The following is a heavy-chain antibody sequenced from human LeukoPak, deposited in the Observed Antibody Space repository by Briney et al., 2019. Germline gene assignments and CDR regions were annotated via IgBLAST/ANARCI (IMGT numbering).Heavy chain of an antibody. CDR1: GYTFTGYY. D-gene: IGHD6-13*01. V-gene: IGHV1-69*04. CDR3: ARDLVSPYSSSWYAYYYYGMDV. J-gene: IGHJ6*02. Sequence: GASVKVSCKASGYTFTGYYMHWVRQAPGQGLEWMGRIIPILGIANYAQKFQGRVTITADKSTSTAYMELSSLRSEDTAVYYCARDLVSPYSSSWYAYYYYGMDVWGQGTTVTVSS. CDR2: IIPILGIA.